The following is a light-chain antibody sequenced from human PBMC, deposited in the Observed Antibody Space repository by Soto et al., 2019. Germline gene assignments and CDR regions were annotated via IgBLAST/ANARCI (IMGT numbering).Light chain of an antibody. CDR1: EDISNY. J-gene: IGKJ2*01. CDR3: QQYDNLLVH. V-gene: IGKV1-33*01. CDR2: DAS. Sequence: DIEMTQSPSFLSASVGDRVTNTCQASEDISNYLNWYQHKPGKAPKLLIYDASNLETGVPSRFSGSGSGTDVTLTISSLQPEDIATYYCQQYDNLLVHFGHGTKLEIK.